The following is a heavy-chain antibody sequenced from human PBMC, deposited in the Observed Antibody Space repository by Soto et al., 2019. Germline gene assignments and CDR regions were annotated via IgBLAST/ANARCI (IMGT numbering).Heavy chain of an antibody. D-gene: IGHD3-10*01. CDR3: ASTMSYYGSGSYPA. Sequence: SETLSLTCTVSGGSISSSSYYWGWIRQPPGKGLEWIGSIYYSGSTYYNPSLKSRVTISVDTSKNQFSLKLSSVTAADTAVYYCASTMSYYGSGSYPAWGQGTLVTVPQ. V-gene: IGHV4-39*01. CDR2: IYYSGST. J-gene: IGHJ5*02. CDR1: GGSISSSSYY.